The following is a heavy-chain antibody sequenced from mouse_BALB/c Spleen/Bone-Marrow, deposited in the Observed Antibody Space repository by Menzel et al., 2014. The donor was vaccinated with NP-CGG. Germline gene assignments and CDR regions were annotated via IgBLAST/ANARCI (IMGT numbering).Heavy chain of an antibody. Sequence: VQLKESGPELVKPGASVRVSCKASGYAFTNYNMNWVKQSHGKSLEWIGYIDPYSGGTNYNQKFRGKATLTVDKSSSTAYMHLNSLTSEDSAVYYCSRGVLAYFDYWGQGTLSQSPQ. D-gene: IGHD2-14*01. CDR2: IDPYSGGT. J-gene: IGHJ2*01. CDR1: GYAFTNYN. V-gene: IGHV1S135*01. CDR3: SRGVLAYFDY.